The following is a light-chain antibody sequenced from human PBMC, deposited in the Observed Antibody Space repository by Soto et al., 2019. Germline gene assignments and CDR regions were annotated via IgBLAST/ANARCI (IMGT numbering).Light chain of an antibody. J-gene: IGLJ3*02. CDR1: TNHVGNYPL. CDR2: EDT. Sequence: QSALTHPASVSESPGHSITLCCTQTTNHVGNYPLVSWYQHHPGKVPAVIIFEDTKRPSGVSDRFSGSKSGNTASLTISGLQVGDEADYYCCSYTPSATLMFGGGTKVTVL. CDR3: CSYTPSATLM. V-gene: IGLV2-23*01.